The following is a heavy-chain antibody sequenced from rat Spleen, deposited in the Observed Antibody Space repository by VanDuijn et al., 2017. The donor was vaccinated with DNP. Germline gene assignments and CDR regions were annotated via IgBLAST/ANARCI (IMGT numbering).Heavy chain of an antibody. V-gene: IGHV3-3*01. CDR1: GYSITSYY. CDR2: INSAGSI. CDR3: AREQHYNFDY. Sequence: EVQLQESGPGLVKPSQSLSLTCSVTGYSITSYYWGWIRKFPGHKLEWMGYINSAGSIEYNPSLKGRISITSDTSKNQFFLQVNSVTTDDTATYYCAREQHYNFDYWGQGVMVTVSS. J-gene: IGHJ2*01. D-gene: IGHD1-1*01.